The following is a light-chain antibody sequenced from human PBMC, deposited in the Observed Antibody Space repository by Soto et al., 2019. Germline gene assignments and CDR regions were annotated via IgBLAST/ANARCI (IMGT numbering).Light chain of an antibody. Sequence: EIVLTQSPGTLYSSPGVRATLSCRASQSVTNNYLAWYQQKRGQAPRLLIWGASIRAADLPDRFSGGGSGTDFTLTISRLEAEDFAIYYCHQYGSSPGSFGQGTKVEIK. CDR2: GAS. J-gene: IGKJ1*01. CDR1: QSVTNNY. V-gene: IGKV3-20*01. CDR3: HQYGSSPGS.